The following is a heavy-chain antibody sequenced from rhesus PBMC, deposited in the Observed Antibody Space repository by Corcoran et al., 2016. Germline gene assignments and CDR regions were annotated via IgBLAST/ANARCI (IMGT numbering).Heavy chain of an antibody. CDR3: ARRKYSGYSYY. CDR1: GGSISSSNW. J-gene: IGHJ4*01. D-gene: IGHD5-24*01. Sequence: QVQLQESGPGLVKPSETLSLTCAVSGGSISSSNWWSWIRQPPGNGQEWIGYISGLRGSTSYNPSLKSRVTISTDTSKHQFSLKLSSVTAADTAVYYCARRKYSGYSYYWGQGVLVTVSS. CDR2: ISGLRGST. V-gene: IGHV4-65*01.